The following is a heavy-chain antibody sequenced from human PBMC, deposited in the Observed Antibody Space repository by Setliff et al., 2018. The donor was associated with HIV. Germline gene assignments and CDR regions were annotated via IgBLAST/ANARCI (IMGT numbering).Heavy chain of an antibody. D-gene: IGHD2-2*01. CDR3: ATLPITAAAHFDH. CDR1: GGSITTYY. Sequence: PSETLSLTCTFSGGSITTYYWSWVRQPPGKGLEWIGYVYFSGSTNYNPSLKSRVTISIDTSKNQFSLKLSSLNAADTAVYYGATLPITAAAHFDHWGQGTLVTVSS. J-gene: IGHJ4*02. V-gene: IGHV4-59*01. CDR2: VYFSGST.